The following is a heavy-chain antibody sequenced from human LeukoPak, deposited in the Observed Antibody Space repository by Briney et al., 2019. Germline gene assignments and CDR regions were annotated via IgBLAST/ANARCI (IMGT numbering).Heavy chain of an antibody. Sequence: GGSLRLSCAASGFTFSSYSMNWVRQAPGKGLEWVSSISSSSSYIYYADSVKGRFTISRDNAKNSLYLQMNSLRAEDTAVYYCAKEPGKYTGGWYRNFDYWGQGTLVTVSS. CDR3: AKEPGKYTGGWYRNFDY. CDR1: GFTFSSYS. CDR2: ISSSSSYI. D-gene: IGHD6-19*01. J-gene: IGHJ4*02. V-gene: IGHV3-21*01.